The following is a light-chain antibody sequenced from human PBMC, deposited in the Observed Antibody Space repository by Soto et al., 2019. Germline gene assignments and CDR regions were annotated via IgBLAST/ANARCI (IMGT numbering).Light chain of an antibody. V-gene: IGLV2-14*01. CDR3: SSYTSSSTL. J-gene: IGLJ1*01. CDR1: SSDVGGYNY. Sequence: QSALTQPASVSGSPGQSITISCTGTSSDVGGYNYVSWYQQHPGKAPKLMIYEVSNRPSGVSNRFSGSKSGNTASLTISGPQAEDEADYYCSSYTSSSTLFGTGTKGTVL. CDR2: EVS.